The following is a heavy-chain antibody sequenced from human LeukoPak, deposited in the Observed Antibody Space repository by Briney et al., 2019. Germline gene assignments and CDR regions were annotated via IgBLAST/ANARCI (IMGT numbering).Heavy chain of an antibody. Sequence: SETLTLTCTVSGGSISSYYWSWLRQPPGKGLEWIGYIYYSGSTNYNPSLKSRVTISVDTSKNQFSLKLSSVTAADTAVYYCAREGGYDILTHHDAFDIWGQGTMVTVSS. CDR1: GGSISSYY. D-gene: IGHD3-9*01. V-gene: IGHV4-59*01. CDR3: AREGGYDILTHHDAFDI. J-gene: IGHJ3*02. CDR2: IYYSGST.